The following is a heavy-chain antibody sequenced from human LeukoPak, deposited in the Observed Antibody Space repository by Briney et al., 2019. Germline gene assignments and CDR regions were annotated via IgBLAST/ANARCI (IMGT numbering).Heavy chain of an antibody. D-gene: IGHD4-17*01. CDR1: GYSISSGYY. CDR3: ARLGYGDLFDD. J-gene: IGHJ4*02. CDR2: IYHSGST. Sequence: KPSETLSLTCAVSGYSISSGYYWGWIRQPPGKGLEWIGSIYHSGSTYYNPSLKSRVTISVDTSKNQFSRKLSSVTAADTAVYYCARLGYGDLFDDWGQGTLVTVSS. V-gene: IGHV4-38-2*01.